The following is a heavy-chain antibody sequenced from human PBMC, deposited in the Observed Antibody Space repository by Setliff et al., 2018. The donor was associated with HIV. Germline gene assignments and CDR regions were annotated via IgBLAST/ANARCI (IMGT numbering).Heavy chain of an antibody. CDR2: IRYDGSNK. D-gene: IGHD3-16*01. V-gene: IGHV3-30*02. CDR1: GFTFSSYG. CDR3: AKDNDYVWGSFSAASKGRYGMDV. Sequence: GGSLRLSCAASGFTFSSYGMHWVRQAPGKGLEWVAFIRYDGSNKYHADSVKGRFTISRDNSKNTLYLQMNSLRAEDTAVYYCAKDNDYVWGSFSAASKGRYGMDVWGQGTTVTVSS. J-gene: IGHJ6*02.